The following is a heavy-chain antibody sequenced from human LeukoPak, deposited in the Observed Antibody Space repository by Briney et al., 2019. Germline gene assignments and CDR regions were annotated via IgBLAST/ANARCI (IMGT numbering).Heavy chain of an antibody. CDR3: ARDLIERFYSSSSGIDS. J-gene: IGHJ4*02. CDR2: IKQDGSEK. Sequence: GVSLRLSCAASGFTFSSYWMSWVRQAPGKGLEWVANIKQDGSEKYYVDSVKGRFTISRDNAKNSLYLQMNSLRAEDTAVYYCARDLIERFYSSSSGIDSWGQGTLVTVSS. CDR1: GFTFSSYW. D-gene: IGHD6-6*01. V-gene: IGHV3-7*01.